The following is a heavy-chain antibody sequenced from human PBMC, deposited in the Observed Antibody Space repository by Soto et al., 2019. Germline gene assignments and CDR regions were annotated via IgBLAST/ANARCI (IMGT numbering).Heavy chain of an antibody. J-gene: IGHJ6*03. CDR1: GLTFSSYA. Sequence: HPGGSMRLSCAASGLTFSSYAMSWVRQAPGKGLEWVSAISGSGGSTYYADSVKGRFTISRDNSKNTLYLQMNSLRAEDTAVYYCAKDYSSGWYGNYYYYYMDVWGKGTTVTVSS. CDR2: ISGSGGST. D-gene: IGHD6-19*01. V-gene: IGHV3-23*01. CDR3: AKDYSSGWYGNYYYYYMDV.